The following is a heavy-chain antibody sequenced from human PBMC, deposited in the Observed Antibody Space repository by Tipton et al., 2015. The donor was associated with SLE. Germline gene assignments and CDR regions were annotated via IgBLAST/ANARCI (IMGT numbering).Heavy chain of an antibody. J-gene: IGHJ4*01. CDR2: TNPSGNT. V-gene: IGHV4-34*01. CDR3: ARGAKERITLVRVRPYYFDY. D-gene: IGHD3-10*01. Sequence: TLSLTCAVYGGSFSGYSWSWIRQPPGKGLEWIGQTNPSGNTNYNPSLKSRVTISVDTSNNQLSLKLTSVIAADTAVYYCARGAKERITLVRVRPYYFDYWGQGSLVTVSS. CDR1: GGSFSGYS.